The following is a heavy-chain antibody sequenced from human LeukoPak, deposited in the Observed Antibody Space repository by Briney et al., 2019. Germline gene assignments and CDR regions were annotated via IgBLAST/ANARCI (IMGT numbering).Heavy chain of an antibody. CDR2: INNDGSRI. J-gene: IGHJ5*02. CDR3: GATRAGYNWFDP. D-gene: IGHD4/OR15-4a*01. CDR1: DFTFSSNW. V-gene: IGHV3-74*01. Sequence: GGSLRLSCAASDFTFSSNWRYWVRQAPGKGLVWVSHINNDGSRINYAESVKGRFTVSRDNAKNTLYLQMNSLRAEDTAVYYCGATRAGYNWFDPWGQGTLVTVSS.